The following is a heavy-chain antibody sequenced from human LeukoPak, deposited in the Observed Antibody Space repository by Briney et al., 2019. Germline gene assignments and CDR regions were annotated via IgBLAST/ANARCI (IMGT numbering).Heavy chain of an antibody. CDR1: GFTFSSYA. Sequence: GGSLRLSCAASGFTFSSYAMSWVRRAPGKGLEWVSAISGSGGSTYYADSVKGRFTISRDNSKNTLYLQMNSLKAEDTAAYYCAKYFYESGTYSFDYWGQGALVTVSS. J-gene: IGHJ4*02. D-gene: IGHD3-10*01. CDR2: ISGSGGST. CDR3: AKYFYESGTYSFDY. V-gene: IGHV3-23*01.